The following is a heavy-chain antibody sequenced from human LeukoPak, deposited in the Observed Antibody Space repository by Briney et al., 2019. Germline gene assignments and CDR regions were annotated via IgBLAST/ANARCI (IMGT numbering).Heavy chain of an antibody. CDR2: ISSSSSYI. CDR1: GFXFSSYS. J-gene: IGHJ4*02. CDR3: ARDPLGGYSGYINY. Sequence: GGSLRLSCAASGFXFSSYSMNWVRQAPGKGLEWVSSISSSSSYIYYADSVKGRFTISRDNAKNSLYLQMNSLRAEDTAVYYCARDPLGGYSGYINYWGQGALVTVSS. D-gene: IGHD5-12*01. V-gene: IGHV3-21*01.